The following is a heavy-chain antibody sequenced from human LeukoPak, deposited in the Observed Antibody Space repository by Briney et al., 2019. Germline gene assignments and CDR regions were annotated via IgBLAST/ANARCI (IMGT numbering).Heavy chain of an antibody. J-gene: IGHJ3*02. Sequence: GSLRLSCTASGFTVSSSYMSWVRQAPGKGLEWVSVIYSGGTTYYADSVKGRFTISRDNSNNTLYLQMNSLRAEDTAVYYCARGPVTKFEIWGQGTILTVSS. D-gene: IGHD4-17*01. V-gene: IGHV3-53*01. CDR3: ARGPVTKFEI. CDR1: GFTVSSSY. CDR2: IYSGGTT.